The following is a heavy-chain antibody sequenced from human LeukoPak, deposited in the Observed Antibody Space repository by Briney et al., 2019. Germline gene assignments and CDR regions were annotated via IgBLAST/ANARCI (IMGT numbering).Heavy chain of an antibody. CDR2: ISAYNGNT. J-gene: IGHJ5*02. Sequence: ASVKVSCKASGYTFTSYGISWVRQAPGQGLEWMGWISAYNGNTNYAQKLQGRVTMTTDTSTSTAYMELRSLRSDDTAVYYCARDVLMVYAEPFDPWGQGTLVTVSS. V-gene: IGHV1-18*01. D-gene: IGHD2-8*01. CDR3: ARDVLMVYAEPFDP. CDR1: GYTFTSYG.